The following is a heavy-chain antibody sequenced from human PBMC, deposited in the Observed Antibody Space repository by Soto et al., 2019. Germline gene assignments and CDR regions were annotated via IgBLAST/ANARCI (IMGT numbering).Heavy chain of an antibody. CDR3: AREGWYGGSYYDAFDI. CDR2: INAGNGNT. V-gene: IGHV1-3*01. D-gene: IGHD1-26*01. Sequence: ASVKVSCKASGYTFTSYAMHWVRQAPGQRLEWMGWINAGNGNTKYSQKFQGRVTITRDTSASTAYMELSSLRSEDTAVYYCAREGWYGGSYYDAFDIWGQGTMVTVSS. J-gene: IGHJ3*02. CDR1: GYTFTSYA.